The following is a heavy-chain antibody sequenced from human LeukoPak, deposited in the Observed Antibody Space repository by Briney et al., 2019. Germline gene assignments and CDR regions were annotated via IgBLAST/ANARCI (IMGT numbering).Heavy chain of an antibody. CDR3: AKRGVVIRVILVGFHKAAYYFES. V-gene: IGHV3-23*01. J-gene: IGHJ4*02. CDR2: ISDSGGST. CDR1: GITLSNYG. Sequence: GGPLRLSCAVSGITLSNYGMSWVRQAPGKGLEWVAGISDSGGSTNYADSVKGLFTISRDNPKNTLYLQMNSLRAEDTAVYFCAKRGVVIRVILVGFHKAAYYFESWGQGALVTVSS. D-gene: IGHD3/OR15-3a*01.